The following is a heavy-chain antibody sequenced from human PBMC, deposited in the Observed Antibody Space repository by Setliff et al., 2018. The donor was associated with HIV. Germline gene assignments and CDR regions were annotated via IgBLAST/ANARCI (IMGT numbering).Heavy chain of an antibody. CDR1: GYTFTSYY. J-gene: IGHJ4*02. CDR2: INPSGGST. CDR3: ARTSYYYNFWSGGPDYFDY. D-gene: IGHD3-3*01. V-gene: IGHV1-46*01. Sequence: GASVKVSCKASGYTFTSYYMHWVRQAPGQGLEWMGIINPSGGSTSYAQKFQGRVTMTRDTSTSTVYMELSSLRAEDTAVYYCARTSYYYNFWSGGPDYFDYWGQGTLVTVSS.